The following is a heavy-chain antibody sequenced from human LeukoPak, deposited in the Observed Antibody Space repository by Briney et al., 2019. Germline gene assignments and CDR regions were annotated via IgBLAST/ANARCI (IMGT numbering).Heavy chain of an antibody. D-gene: IGHD3-10*01. CDR1: GFTVSSNY. CDR3: AKDRETGFGNYYGSGSFSFDY. V-gene: IGHV3-66*01. CDR2: IYSGGST. Sequence: GGFLRLSCAASGFTVSSNYMSWVRQAPGKGLEWVSVIYSGGSTYYADSVKGRFTISRDNSKNTLYLQMNSLRAEDTAVYYCAKDRETGFGNYYGSGSFSFDYWGQGTLVTVSS. J-gene: IGHJ4*02.